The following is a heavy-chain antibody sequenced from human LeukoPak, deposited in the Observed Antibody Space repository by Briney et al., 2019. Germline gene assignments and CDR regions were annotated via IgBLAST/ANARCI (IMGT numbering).Heavy chain of an antibody. V-gene: IGHV3-23*01. Sequence: PGASLRLSCEASGFTFSSYAMSWVRQAPGKGLEWVSAISGSGGSTYYADSVKGRFTISRDNSKNTPYLQMNSLRAEDTAVYYCAKDARYGANHFDYWGQGTLVTVSS. CDR3: AKDARYGANHFDY. D-gene: IGHD4-17*01. CDR2: ISGSGGST. CDR1: GFTFSSYA. J-gene: IGHJ4*02.